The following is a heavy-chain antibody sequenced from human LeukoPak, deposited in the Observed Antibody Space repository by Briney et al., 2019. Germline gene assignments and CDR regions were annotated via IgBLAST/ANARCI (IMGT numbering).Heavy chain of an antibody. J-gene: IGHJ4*02. V-gene: IGHV3-23*01. Sequence: GGSLRLSCAASGFTFDSYDMSWVRQAPGKGLEWVSGTSASGGRTYYADSVKGRFTISRDNSKNTLYLQMNSLRAEDTAVYYCAKDGYNQGPFDYWGQGTLVTVSS. CDR3: AKDGYNQGPFDY. CDR1: GFTFDSYD. CDR2: TSASGGRT. D-gene: IGHD5-24*01.